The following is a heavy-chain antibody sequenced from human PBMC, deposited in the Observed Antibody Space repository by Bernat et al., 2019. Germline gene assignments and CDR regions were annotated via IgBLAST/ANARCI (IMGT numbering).Heavy chain of an antibody. CDR1: GFTFNTYW. Sequence: QLVVSGGGLVQPGGSLRLSCAASGFTFNTYWMHWVRQAPGKGLVWISRISSDGSMTNYEDSVKGRFTITRDNTKNTVYLQMNSLRAEDTAVYYCVNYGSGSYLAWGQGTLVSVSS. J-gene: IGHJ5*02. V-gene: IGHV3-74*01. D-gene: IGHD3-10*01. CDR3: VNYGSGSYLA. CDR2: ISSDGSMT.